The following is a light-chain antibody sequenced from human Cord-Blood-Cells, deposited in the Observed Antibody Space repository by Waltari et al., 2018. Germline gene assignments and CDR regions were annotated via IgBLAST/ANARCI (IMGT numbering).Light chain of an antibody. J-gene: IGLJ3*02. CDR3: QAWDSSTAV. V-gene: IGLV3-1*01. CDR2: QDS. Sequence: SYELTQPPSVSLSPGQTASITCSGDKLGDKYACWYQQRPGQSPMLVIYQDSKRPSGIPERFSGSNSGNTATLTISGTQAMDEADYYCQAWDSSTAVFGGGTKLTVL. CDR1: KLGDKY.